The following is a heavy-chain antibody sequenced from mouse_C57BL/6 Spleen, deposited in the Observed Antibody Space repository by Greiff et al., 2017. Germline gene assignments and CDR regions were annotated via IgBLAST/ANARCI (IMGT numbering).Heavy chain of an antibody. Sequence: EVKLQESGGGLVKPGGSLKLSCAASGFTFSDYGMHWVRQAPEKGLEWVAYISSGSSTIYYADTVKGRFTISRDNAKNTLYLQMTSLRSEDTAMYYCARELRAMDYWGQGTSVTVSS. CDR1: GFTFSDYG. V-gene: IGHV5-17*01. CDR2: ISSGSSTI. D-gene: IGHD1-1*01. J-gene: IGHJ4*01. CDR3: ARELRAMDY.